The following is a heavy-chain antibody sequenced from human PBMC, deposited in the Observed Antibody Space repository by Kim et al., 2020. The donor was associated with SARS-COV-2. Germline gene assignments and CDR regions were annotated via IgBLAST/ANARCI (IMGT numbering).Heavy chain of an antibody. D-gene: IGHD3-16*01. V-gene: IGHV1-8*01. Sequence: ASVKVSCKVSGYPLTWYDVDWVRQSSGQGLEWLGWMNSTDERTGYAQKFQGRVSMTRNIATNTAYMELSGLTSEDTAVYYCTRGGGRWNPHYFFDYWGQGTLVTVSS. J-gene: IGHJ4*02. CDR1: GYPLTWYD. CDR3: TRGGGRWNPHYFFDY. CDR2: MNSTDERT.